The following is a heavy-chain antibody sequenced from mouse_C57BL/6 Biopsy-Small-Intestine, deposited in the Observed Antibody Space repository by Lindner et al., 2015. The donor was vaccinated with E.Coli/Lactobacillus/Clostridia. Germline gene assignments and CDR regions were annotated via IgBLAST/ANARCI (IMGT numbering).Heavy chain of an antibody. J-gene: IGHJ1*03. CDR2: INPNNGGT. D-gene: IGHD1-1*01. CDR1: GYTFTDYN. V-gene: IGHV1-22*01. Sequence: VQLQESGPELVKPGASVKMSCKASGYTFTDYNMHWVKQSHGKSLEWIGYINPNNGGTSYNQKFKGKATLTVNKSSSTAYMELRSLTSEDSAVYYCARYYYGSSYSWYFDVWGTGTTVTVSS. CDR3: ARYYYGSSYSWYFDV.